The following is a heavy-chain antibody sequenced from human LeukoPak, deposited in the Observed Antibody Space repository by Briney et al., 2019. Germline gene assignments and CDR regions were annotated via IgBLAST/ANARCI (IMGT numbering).Heavy chain of an antibody. Sequence: SETLSLTCTVSGGSVSSGSYYWSWIRQPPGKGLEWIGYIYYSGSTNYNPSLKSRVTISVDTSKNQFSLKLSSVTAADTAVYYCAGAATVTTGDFDYWGQGTLVTVSS. V-gene: IGHV4-61*01. D-gene: IGHD4-17*01. CDR2: IYYSGST. J-gene: IGHJ4*02. CDR3: AGAATVTTGDFDY. CDR1: GGSVSSGSYY.